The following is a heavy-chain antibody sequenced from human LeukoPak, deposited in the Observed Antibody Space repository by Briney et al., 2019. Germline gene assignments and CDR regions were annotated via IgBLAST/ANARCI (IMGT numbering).Heavy chain of an antibody. D-gene: IGHD2-15*01. Sequence: GGSLRLSCAASGFTFSIYGMHWVRQAPGKGLEGVAFIRHDGSNKYYADSVKGRFTISRDNAKNSLYLQMNSLRAEDTAVYYCARPGYCSGGSCSQTTITVYYYYMDVWGKGTTVTVSS. V-gene: IGHV3-30*02. CDR2: IRHDGSNK. J-gene: IGHJ6*03. CDR3: ARPGYCSGGSCSQTTITVYYYYMDV. CDR1: GFTFSIYG.